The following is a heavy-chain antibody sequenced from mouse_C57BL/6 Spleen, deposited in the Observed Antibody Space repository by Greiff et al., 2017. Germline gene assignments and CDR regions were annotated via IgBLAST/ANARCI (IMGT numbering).Heavy chain of an antibody. CDR1: GFSLTCYG. J-gene: IGHJ1*03. CDR2: IWRGGST. V-gene: IGHV2-5*01. Sequence: VQLKESGPGLVQPSQSLSITCTVSGFSLTCYGVHWVRQSPGKGLEWLGVIWRGGSTDYNAAFMSRLSLTKDNSKSQVFFKMNSLQADDTAIYYCAKMGPYYSNNGEYFEVGGTGTTVTVSS. D-gene: IGHD2-5*01. CDR3: AKMGPYYSNNGEYFEV.